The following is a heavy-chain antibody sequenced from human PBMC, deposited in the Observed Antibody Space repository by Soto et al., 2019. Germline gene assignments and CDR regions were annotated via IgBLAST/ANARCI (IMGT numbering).Heavy chain of an antibody. CDR1: GYTFLNYY. CDR2: FNPTRGST. J-gene: IGHJ4*02. V-gene: IGHV1-46*01. CDR3: ASDLAAGDY. Sequence: QVQLVQSGAEVKKPGASVKLSCKASGYTFLNYYIHLVRQAPGPGLEWMGIFNPTRGSTNSAQKFQGRVTLTMDTSTRTVYMELSSLRFDDTAVYYCASDLAAGDYWGQGTLVTVSS. D-gene: IGHD6-13*01.